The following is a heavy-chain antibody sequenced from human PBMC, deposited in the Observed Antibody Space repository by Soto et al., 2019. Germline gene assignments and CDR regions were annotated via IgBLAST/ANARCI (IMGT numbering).Heavy chain of an antibody. D-gene: IGHD2-15*01. CDR2: ISGKNGNT. J-gene: IGHJ6*02. Sequence: QVQLVQSGVEVKKPGASVKVSCKASGYTFISHGISWVRQAPGQGLEWMGWISGKNGNTNYAQKLQGSVTLTTDTSTSTAYLELRSLRSDDTAVYYCARVSSSIVVVPDYGMDVWGQGTTVTFSS. V-gene: IGHV1-18*04. CDR3: ARVSSSIVVVPDYGMDV. CDR1: GYTFISHG.